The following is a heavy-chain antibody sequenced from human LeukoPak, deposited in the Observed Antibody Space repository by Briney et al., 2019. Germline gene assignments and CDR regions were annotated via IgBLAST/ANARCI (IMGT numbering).Heavy chain of an antibody. CDR1: GGTFSSYA. D-gene: IGHD1-26*01. V-gene: IGHV1-3*04. CDR2: INTGNGDT. Sequence: ASVKVSCKASGGTFSSYAISWVRQAPGQGLEWLGWINTGNGDTRYSQTFQGRVTITRDTSASTACMELSSLRPEDTAMYYCARDMGSGSLHYWGQGTLVTVSS. CDR3: ARDMGSGSLHY. J-gene: IGHJ4*02.